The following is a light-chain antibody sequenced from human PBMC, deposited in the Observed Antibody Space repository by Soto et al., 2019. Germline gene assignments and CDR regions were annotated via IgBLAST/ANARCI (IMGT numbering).Light chain of an antibody. CDR3: QSYDISLSAYV. J-gene: IGLJ1*01. Sequence: QSVLTQPPSVSGAPGQTVTISCAGSTSNFGAGYDVHRYQQFPRTAPRLLIFGNNNRPSGVPDRFSGSKSATSASLAITGLQAEDEADYYCQSYDISLSAYVFGTGTKVTVL. CDR2: GNN. V-gene: IGLV1-40*01. CDR1: TSNFGAGYD.